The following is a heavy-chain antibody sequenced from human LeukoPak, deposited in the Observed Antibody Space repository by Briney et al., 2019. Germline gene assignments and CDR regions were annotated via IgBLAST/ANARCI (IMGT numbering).Heavy chain of an antibody. D-gene: IGHD3-10*01. Sequence: PSETLSLTCTVSGGSIGSYYWSWIRQPPGKGLEWIGYIYYSGSTNYNPSLKSRVTISVDTSKNQFSLKLSSVTAADTAVYYCARDSGSFDYWGQGTLVTVSS. J-gene: IGHJ4*02. CDR2: IYYSGST. CDR1: GGSIGSYY. CDR3: ARDSGSFDY. V-gene: IGHV4-59*01.